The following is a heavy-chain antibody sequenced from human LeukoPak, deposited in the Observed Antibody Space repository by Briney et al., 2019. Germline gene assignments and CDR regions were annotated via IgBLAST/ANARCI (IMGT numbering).Heavy chain of an antibody. CDR1: GFTFSSYA. J-gene: IGHJ4*02. V-gene: IGHV3-23*01. D-gene: IGHD6-6*01. Sequence: QPGGSLRLSCAASGFTFSSYAMSWVRQAPGKGLEWVSAISGGGVSTYYADSVKGRFTISRDNSKNTLNLQMNSLRAEDTAVYYCARLISSSARGYFDYWGQGTLVTVSS. CDR3: ARLISSSARGYFDY. CDR2: ISGGGVST.